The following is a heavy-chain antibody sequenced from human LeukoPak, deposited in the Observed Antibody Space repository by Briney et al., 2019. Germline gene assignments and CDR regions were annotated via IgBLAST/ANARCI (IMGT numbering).Heavy chain of an antibody. V-gene: IGHV7-4-1*02. CDR1: GYTFTSYA. CDR3: ARSGENCSGGSCYSLSLGY. Sequence: ASVKVSCKASGYTFTSYAMNWVRQAPGQGLEWMGWINTNTGNPTYAQGFTGRFVFSLDTSVSTAYLQISSLKAEDTAVYYCARSGENCSGGSCYSLSLGYWGQGILVTVSS. CDR2: INTNTGNP. D-gene: IGHD2-15*01. J-gene: IGHJ4*02.